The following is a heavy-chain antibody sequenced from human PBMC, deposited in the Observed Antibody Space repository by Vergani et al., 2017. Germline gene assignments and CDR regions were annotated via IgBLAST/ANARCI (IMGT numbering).Heavy chain of an antibody. D-gene: IGHD2-21*02. CDR1: GGSISSYY. Sequence: QVQLQESGPGLVKPSETLSLTCTVSGGSISSYYWSWIRQPPGKGLEWIGYNNYSGSTNYNPSLKSRVTISVDTSKNQFSLKLSSVTAADTAVYYCARNPYCGGDCYSDAFDIWGQGTMVTVSS. J-gene: IGHJ3*02. CDR3: ARNPYCGGDCYSDAFDI. CDR2: NNYSGST. V-gene: IGHV4-59*01.